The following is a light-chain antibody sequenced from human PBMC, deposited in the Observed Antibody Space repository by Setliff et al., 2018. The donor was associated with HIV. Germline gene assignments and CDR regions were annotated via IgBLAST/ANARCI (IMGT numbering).Light chain of an antibody. CDR1: SSDVGGYNY. V-gene: IGLV2-14*01. CDR2: DIN. CDR3: SSYSSGNVV. J-gene: IGLJ1*01. Sequence: QSALTQPASVSGSPGQSVTISCTGTSSDVGGYNYVSWYQQHPDRAPKLLIYDINKRPSRVSGRFSGSKSGNTASLTISGLQTADEADYYCSSYSSGNVVFGSGTKVTVL.